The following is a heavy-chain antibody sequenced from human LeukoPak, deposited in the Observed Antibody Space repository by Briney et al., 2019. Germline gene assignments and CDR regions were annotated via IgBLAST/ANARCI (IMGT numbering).Heavy chain of an antibody. Sequence: GGSLRLSCAASGFTVSSNYMAWVRQAPGKGLEWVSVIYSGGSTYYADSVEGRLVISRDNSRNTVFLEMNNLRVEDTAVYYCARDVRISGSSGTFDYWGQGTLVTVSS. J-gene: IGHJ4*02. CDR2: IYSGGST. D-gene: IGHD3-10*01. CDR1: GFTVSSNY. CDR3: ARDVRISGSSGTFDY. V-gene: IGHV3-66*01.